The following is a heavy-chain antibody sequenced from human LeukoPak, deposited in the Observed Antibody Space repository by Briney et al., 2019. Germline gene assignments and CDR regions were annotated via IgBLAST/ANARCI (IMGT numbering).Heavy chain of an antibody. J-gene: IGHJ3*02. Sequence: GGSLRLSCAASGFTFSSYAMSWVRQAPGKGLEWVSAISGSGGSTYYADSVKGRFTISRDNSKNTLYLQVNSLRAEDTAVYYCARDHHRRLYDSQARDTFDIWGQGTMVTVSS. D-gene: IGHD3-22*01. CDR1: GFTFSSYA. CDR2: ISGSGGST. V-gene: IGHV3-23*01. CDR3: ARDHHRRLYDSQARDTFDI.